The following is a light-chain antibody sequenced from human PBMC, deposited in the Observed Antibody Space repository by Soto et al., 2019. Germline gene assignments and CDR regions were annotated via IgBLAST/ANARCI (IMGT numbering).Light chain of an antibody. V-gene: IGLV2-14*01. Sequence: QSVLTQPASVSGSPGQSITIPCTVTSSDVGGYNYVSWSQQHPGKAPQLMIYEVSKRPSGVSNRFSGSKSGNTASLTISGLQAEDEADYYCSSYTSSSTYVFGTGTKVTVL. CDR2: EVS. CDR1: SSDVGGYNY. J-gene: IGLJ1*01. CDR3: SSYTSSSTYV.